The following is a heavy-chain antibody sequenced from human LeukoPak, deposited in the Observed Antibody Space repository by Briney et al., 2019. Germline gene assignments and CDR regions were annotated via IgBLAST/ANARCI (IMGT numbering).Heavy chain of an antibody. CDR3: ARKVRIAVAGRRGYYFDY. D-gene: IGHD6-19*01. V-gene: IGHV1-18*01. CDR2: ISAYNGNT. J-gene: IGHJ4*02. Sequence: ASVKVSCKASGYTFTSYGISWVRQAPGQGLEWMGWISAYNGNTNYAQKLQGRVTMTTDTSTSTAYMELRSLRSDDTAVYYCARKVRIAVAGRRGYYFDYWGQGTLVTVSS. CDR1: GYTFTSYG.